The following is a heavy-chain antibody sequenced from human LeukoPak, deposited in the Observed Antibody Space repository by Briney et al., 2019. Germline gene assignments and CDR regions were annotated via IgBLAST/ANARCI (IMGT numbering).Heavy chain of an antibody. CDR2: IYSGSST. CDR1: GFTVSSNY. V-gene: IGHV3-53*01. J-gene: IGHJ3*02. CDR3: ARGGSYLSAFDI. D-gene: IGHD1-26*01. Sequence: PGGSLRLSCAVSGFTVSSNYMSWVRQAPGKGLEWVSVIYSGSSTYYADSVKGRFTISRDKSKNTLYLQMNSLRAEDTAVYYCARGGSYLSAFDIWGQGTMVTVSS.